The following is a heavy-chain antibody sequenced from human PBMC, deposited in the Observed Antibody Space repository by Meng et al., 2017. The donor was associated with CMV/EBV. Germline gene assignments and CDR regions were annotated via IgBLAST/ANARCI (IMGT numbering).Heavy chain of an antibody. CDR1: GFTFSCYS. J-gene: IGHJ6*02. CDR2: IDWDGGST. CDR3: AREAQRLRNNYYYYGMDV. D-gene: IGHD6-25*01. Sequence: GESLKISCAASGFTFSCYSMHWVRQAPGKGLEWVSGIDWDGGSTGYADSVKGRFTLPGDNAKNTLYLKMKSLRAEDTALYYCAREAQRLRNNYYYYGMDVWGQGTTVTVSS. V-gene: IGHV3-20*04.